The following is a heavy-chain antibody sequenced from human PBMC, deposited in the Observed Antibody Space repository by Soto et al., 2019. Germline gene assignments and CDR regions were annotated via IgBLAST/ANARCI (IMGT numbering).Heavy chain of an antibody. CDR1: GYTFSSYG. V-gene: IGHV3-30*18. Sequence: GGSLRLSCAASGYTFSSYGMHGVRQAPGKGLEWVAVISYDGSNKYYADSVKGRFTISRDNSKNTLYLQMNSLRAEDTAVYYCAKNWNYHRNYYYYYGMDVWGQGTTVTVSS. D-gene: IGHD1-7*01. J-gene: IGHJ6*02. CDR2: ISYDGSNK. CDR3: AKNWNYHRNYYYYYGMDV.